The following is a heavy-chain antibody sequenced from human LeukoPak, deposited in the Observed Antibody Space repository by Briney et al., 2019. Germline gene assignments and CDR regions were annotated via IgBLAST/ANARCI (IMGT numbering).Heavy chain of an antibody. CDR2: IYPGDSDT. V-gene: IGHV5-51*01. CDR1: EYSFTNYW. Sequence: GESLKISCKGSEYSFTNYWIAWVRQMPGKGLEWMGIIYPGDSDTRYSPSFQGQITIPADKSITTAHLQWSSLKASDTAMYYCARHGIYGGDLRYDYWGQGTLVTVSS. CDR3: ARHGIYGGDLRYDY. D-gene: IGHD4-23*01. J-gene: IGHJ4*02.